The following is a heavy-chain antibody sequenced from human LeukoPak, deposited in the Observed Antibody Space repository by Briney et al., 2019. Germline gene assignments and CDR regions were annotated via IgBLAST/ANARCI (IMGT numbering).Heavy chain of an antibody. Sequence: GGSLRLSCAASGFTFSSYAMSWVRQAPGKGLEWVSAMSVGGGSTYYADSVKGRFTISRDNSKNTLYLQMNSLRAEDTAVHYCAKDHEQWLVLGHYFDYWGQGTLVTVSS. CDR1: GFTFSSYA. V-gene: IGHV3-23*01. CDR2: MSVGGGST. J-gene: IGHJ4*02. CDR3: AKDHEQWLVLGHYFDY. D-gene: IGHD6-19*01.